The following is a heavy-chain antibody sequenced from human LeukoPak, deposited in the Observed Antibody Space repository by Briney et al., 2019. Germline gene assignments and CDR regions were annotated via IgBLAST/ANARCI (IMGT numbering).Heavy chain of an antibody. J-gene: IGHJ5*02. V-gene: IGHV3-30*02. CDR1: GFTFSSYG. Sequence: PGGSLRLSCAASGFTFSSYGMHWVRQAPGKGLEWVAFIRYDGSNKYYADSVKGRFTISRDNSKNTLYLQMNSLRAEDTAVYYCAKDPTAYCSSTSCYGNWFDPWGQGTLVTVSS. CDR3: AKDPTAYCSSTSCYGNWFDP. D-gene: IGHD2-2*01. CDR2: IRYDGSNK.